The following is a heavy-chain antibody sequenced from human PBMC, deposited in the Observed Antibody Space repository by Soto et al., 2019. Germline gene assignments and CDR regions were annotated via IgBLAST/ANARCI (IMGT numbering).Heavy chain of an antibody. CDR3: ARGVAGSGFDL. CDR2: TYYRSNWRH. V-gene: IGHV6-1*01. D-gene: IGHD6-19*01. CDR1: GDSVSSNTAA. Sequence: SQTLSLTCAIFGDSVSSNTAAWNWIRSSPSRGLEWLGRTYYRSNWRHDYAVSVKSRITVDPDTSKNHFSLQLNSVTPDDTAVYYCARGVAGSGFDLWGQATLLTVSS. J-gene: IGHJ4*02.